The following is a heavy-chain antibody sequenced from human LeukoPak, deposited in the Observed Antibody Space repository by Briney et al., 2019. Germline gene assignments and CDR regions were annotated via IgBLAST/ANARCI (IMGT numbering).Heavy chain of an antibody. CDR3: ARDSGYNLEWACFDY. Sequence: AASVKVSCKASGGTFSSYAISWVRQAPGQGLEWMGRIIPILGIANYAQKFQGRVTITADKSTSTAYMELSSLRSEDTAVYYCARDSGYNLEWACFDYRGQGTLVTVSS. V-gene: IGHV1-69*04. J-gene: IGHJ4*02. D-gene: IGHD5-24*01. CDR2: IIPILGIA. CDR1: GGTFSSYA.